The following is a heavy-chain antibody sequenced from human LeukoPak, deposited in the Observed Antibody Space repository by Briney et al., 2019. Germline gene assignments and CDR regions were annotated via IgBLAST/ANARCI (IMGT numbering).Heavy chain of an antibody. CDR3: ARQLSNTFYYGSGSHLDY. D-gene: IGHD3-10*01. Sequence: GGSLRLSCAPSGFTFSSFGMHWVRQAPGKGLEWVAFTWYDGSNKYYADSVKGRFTISRDNSKNTLYLQMSSLRAEDTAVYYCARQLSNTFYYGSGSHLDYWGQGTLVTVSS. J-gene: IGHJ4*02. V-gene: IGHV3-33*01. CDR1: GFTFSSFG. CDR2: TWYDGSNK.